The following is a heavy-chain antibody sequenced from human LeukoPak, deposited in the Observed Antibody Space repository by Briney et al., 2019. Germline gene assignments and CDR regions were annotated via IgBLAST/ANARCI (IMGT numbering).Heavy chain of an antibody. D-gene: IGHD3-22*01. CDR2: ISGSSSYI. CDR3: ARDSSGYFDY. J-gene: IGHJ4*02. CDR1: GFTFSSYA. V-gene: IGHV3-21*01. Sequence: PGGSLRLSCAASGFTFSSYAMSWVRQAPGKGLEWVSSISGSSSYIYYADSVKGRFTISRGNAKNSLYLQMNSLRAEDTAVYYCARDSSGYFDYWGQGTLVTVSS.